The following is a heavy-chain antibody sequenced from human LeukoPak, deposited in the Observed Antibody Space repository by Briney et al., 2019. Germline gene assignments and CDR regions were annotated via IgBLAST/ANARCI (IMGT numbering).Heavy chain of an antibody. Sequence: SETLSLTCAVYGGSFSGYYWSWIRQPPGKGLEWIGEINHSGSTNYNPSLKSRVTISVDTSKNQFSLKLSSVTAADTAVYYCARHKRRNYYDSSGSQGFDYWGQGTLVTVSS. CDR1: GGSFSGYY. J-gene: IGHJ4*02. D-gene: IGHD3-22*01. V-gene: IGHV4-34*01. CDR2: INHSGST. CDR3: ARHKRRNYYDSSGSQGFDY.